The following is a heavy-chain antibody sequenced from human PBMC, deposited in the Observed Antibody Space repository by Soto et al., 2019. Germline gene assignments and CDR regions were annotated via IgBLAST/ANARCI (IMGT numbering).Heavy chain of an antibody. CDR3: ARLGPYGSETYSFRYNWFDP. D-gene: IGHD3-10*01. V-gene: IGHV1-24*01. CDR2: FDPEDGET. J-gene: IGHJ5*02. CDR1: GHTLTELS. Sequence: ASVKVSCKVSGHTLTELSMHWVRQAPGKGLEWMGGFDPEDGETIYAQKFQGRVTMTEDTSTDTAYMELSSLRSEDTAVYYCARLGPYGSETYSFRYNWFDPWGQGTLVTVSS.